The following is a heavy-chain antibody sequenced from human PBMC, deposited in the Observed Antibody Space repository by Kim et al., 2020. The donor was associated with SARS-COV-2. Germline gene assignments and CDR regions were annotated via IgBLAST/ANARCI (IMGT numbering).Heavy chain of an antibody. CDR1: GGSFSGYY. D-gene: IGHD4-4*01. CDR2: INHSGST. V-gene: IGHV4-34*01. J-gene: IGHJ5*02. Sequence: SETLSLTCAVYGGSFSGYYWSWIRQPPGKGLEWIGEINHSGSTNYNPSLKSRVTISVDTSKNQFSLKLSSVTAADTAVYYCARGPDYSNYWFDPWGQGTLVTVSS. CDR3: ARGPDYSNYWFDP.